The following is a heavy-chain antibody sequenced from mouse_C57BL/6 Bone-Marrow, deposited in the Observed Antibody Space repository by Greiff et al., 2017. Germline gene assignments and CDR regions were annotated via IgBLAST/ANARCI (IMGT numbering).Heavy chain of an antibody. D-gene: IGHD1-1*02. CDR2: IDPENGDT. CDR1: GFNFKDYY. Sequence: EVQLQQSGAELVRPGASVKLSCTASGFNFKDYYMHWVKQRPEQGLEWIGWIDPENGDTEYAEKFQGKATITADTSSNTAYLQLSSLTSEDTAFYCCTTGGSFDYWGQGTTLTVSS. CDR3: TTGGSFDY. V-gene: IGHV14-4*01. J-gene: IGHJ2*01.